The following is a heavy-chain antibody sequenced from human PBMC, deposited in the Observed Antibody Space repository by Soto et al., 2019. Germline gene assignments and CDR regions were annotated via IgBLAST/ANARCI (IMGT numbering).Heavy chain of an antibody. Sequence: GGSLRLSCAASGFTFSSYAIHWVRQAPGKGLEWVAVISYDGSNKYYADSVKGRFTISRDNSKNTLYLQMNSLRAEDTAVYYCARDSHDYAWARHYYYGMDVWGQGTTVTVSS. CDR2: ISYDGSNK. CDR3: ARDSHDYAWARHYYYGMDV. J-gene: IGHJ6*02. CDR1: GFTFSSYA. D-gene: IGHD3-16*01. V-gene: IGHV3-30-3*01.